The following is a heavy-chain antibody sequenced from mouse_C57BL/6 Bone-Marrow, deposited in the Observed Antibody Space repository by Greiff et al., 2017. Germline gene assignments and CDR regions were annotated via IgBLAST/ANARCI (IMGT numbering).Heavy chain of an antibody. CDR1: GFTFSDYY. D-gene: IGHD1-1*01. CDR3: ARPPRTTVVAHWYFDV. Sequence: DVMLVESGGGLVQPGGSLKLSCAASGFTFSDYYMYWVRQTPEKRLEWVAYISNGGGSTYYPATVKGRFTISRDNAKNTLYLQMSRLESEDTAMYYCARPPRTTVVAHWYFDVWGTGSTVTVSA. V-gene: IGHV5-12*01. CDR2: ISNGGGST. J-gene: IGHJ1*03.